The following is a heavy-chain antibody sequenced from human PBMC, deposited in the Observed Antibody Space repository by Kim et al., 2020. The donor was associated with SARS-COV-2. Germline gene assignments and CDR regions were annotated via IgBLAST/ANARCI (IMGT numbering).Heavy chain of an antibody. V-gene: IGHV6-1*01. J-gene: IGHJ4*02. CDR3: ARDLSGDTPMVLFDY. Sequence: ALSVKSRITINPDSSKNQFSLQLDSVTPEDTAVYYCARDLSGDTPMVLFDYWGQGTLVSVSS. D-gene: IGHD5-18*01.